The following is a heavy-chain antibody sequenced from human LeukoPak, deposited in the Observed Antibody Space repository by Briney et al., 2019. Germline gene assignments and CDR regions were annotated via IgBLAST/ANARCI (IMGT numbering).Heavy chain of an antibody. J-gene: IGHJ5*02. D-gene: IGHD2-2*01. CDR2: ISGSGGST. V-gene: IGHV3-23*01. CDR3: ARVMIVVPAAIPNWFDP. Sequence: GGSLRLSCAASGFTFSSYAMSWVRQAPGKGLEWVSAISGSGGSTYYADSVKGWFTISRDNSKNTLYLQMNGLRAEDTAVYYCARVMIVVPAAIPNWFDPWGQGTLVTVSS. CDR1: GFTFSSYA.